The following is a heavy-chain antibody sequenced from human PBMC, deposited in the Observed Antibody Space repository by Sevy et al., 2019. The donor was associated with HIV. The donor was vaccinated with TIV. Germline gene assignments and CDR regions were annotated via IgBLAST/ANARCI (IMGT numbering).Heavy chain of an antibody. CDR3: ASLPNNYYDTSGSSGDDAFDL. V-gene: IGHV3-33*03. Sequence: GGSLRLSCAASGFTFNNYGMHWVRQAPGKGLEGVAVIWNDQINKHYADSVKGRFTISRDNSKNTLYLQMNSLRAEDTAVYYCASLPNNYYDTSGSSGDDAFDLWGRGTMVTVSS. J-gene: IGHJ3*01. D-gene: IGHD3-22*01. CDR2: IWNDQINK. CDR1: GFTFNNYG.